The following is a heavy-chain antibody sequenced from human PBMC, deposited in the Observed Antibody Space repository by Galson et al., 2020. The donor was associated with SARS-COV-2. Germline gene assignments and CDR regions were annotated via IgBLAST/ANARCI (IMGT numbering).Heavy chain of an antibody. CDR3: AKKGAAAGNYFDY. V-gene: IGHV3-23*01. Sequence: GGSLRLSCAASGFTFSTYAMTWVRQAPGKGLEWVSSISGSGSLTYYADSVKGRFTISRDNSKNTLYLQMNSLRAEDTAVYYCAKKGAAAGNYFDYWGQGTLVTVSS. J-gene: IGHJ4*02. CDR1: GFTFSTYA. D-gene: IGHD6-13*01. CDR2: ISGSGSLT.